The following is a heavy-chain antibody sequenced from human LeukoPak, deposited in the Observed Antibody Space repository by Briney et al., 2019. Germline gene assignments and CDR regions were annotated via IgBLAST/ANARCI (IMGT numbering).Heavy chain of an antibody. V-gene: IGHV4-34*01. Sequence: SETLSLTCAVYGGSFSGYYWSWIRQPPGKGLEWIGEINHSGSTNYNPSLKSRVTISVDTSKNQFSLKLSSVTAADTAVYYCASEYCSGGSCSDYWGQGTLVTVSS. CDR2: INHSGST. D-gene: IGHD2-15*01. CDR1: GGSFSGYY. CDR3: ASEYCSGGSCSDY. J-gene: IGHJ4*02.